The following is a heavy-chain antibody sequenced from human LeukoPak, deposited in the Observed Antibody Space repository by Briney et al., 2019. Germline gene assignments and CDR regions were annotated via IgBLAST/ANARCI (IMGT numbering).Heavy chain of an antibody. J-gene: IGHJ6*02. CDR3: ARSYYGSGSYYNYYGMDV. D-gene: IGHD3-10*01. V-gene: IGHV4-59*08. Sequence: SETLSLTCTVSGGSISSYYWNWIRQPPGKGLEWIGYIYYSGSTNYNPSLKSRVTISVDTSKNQFSLKVSSVTAADTAVYHCARSYYGSGSYYNYYGMDVWGQGTTVTVSS. CDR1: GGSISSYY. CDR2: IYYSGST.